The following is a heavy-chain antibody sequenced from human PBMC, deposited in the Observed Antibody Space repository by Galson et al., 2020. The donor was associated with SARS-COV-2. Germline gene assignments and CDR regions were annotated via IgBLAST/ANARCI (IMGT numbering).Heavy chain of an antibody. Sequence: SETLSLTCTVSGGSISSSSYYWGWIRQPPGKGLEWIGSIYYSGSTYYNPSLKSRVTISVDTSKNQFSLKLSSVTAADTAVYYCARDPGGAPDTAMAYNWFDPWGQGTLVTVSS. CDR1: GGSISSSSYY. J-gene: IGHJ5*02. D-gene: IGHD5-18*01. CDR2: IYYSGST. CDR3: ARDPGGAPDTAMAYNWFDP. V-gene: IGHV4-39*07.